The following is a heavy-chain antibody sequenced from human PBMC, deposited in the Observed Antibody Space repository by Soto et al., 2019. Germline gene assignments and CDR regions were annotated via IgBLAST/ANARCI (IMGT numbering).Heavy chain of an antibody. J-gene: IGHJ5*02. Sequence: QVQLQQWGAGLLKPSETLSLTCAVYGGSFSGYYWSWIRQPPGKGLEWIGEINHSGSTNYNPSLKSRVTISVDTSKNQFSLKLSSVTAADTAVYYCAREKVVAASYNWFDPWGQGTLVTVSS. CDR2: INHSGST. CDR1: GGSFSGYY. V-gene: IGHV4-34*01. D-gene: IGHD2-15*01. CDR3: AREKVVAASYNWFDP.